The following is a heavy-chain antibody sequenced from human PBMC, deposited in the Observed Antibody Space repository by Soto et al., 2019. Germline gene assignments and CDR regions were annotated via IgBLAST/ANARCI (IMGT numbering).Heavy chain of an antibody. V-gene: IGHV3-11*01. J-gene: IGHJ5*02. Sequence: GGSLRLSCAASGFTFSDYYMSWIRQAPGKGLEWVSYISSSGSTIYYADSVKGRFTISRDNAKNSLYLQMNSLRAEDTAVYYGAGVAAAGTMAFDPWGQGTLVTVSS. CDR1: GFTFSDYY. CDR3: AGVAAAGTMAFDP. CDR2: ISSSGSTI. D-gene: IGHD6-13*01.